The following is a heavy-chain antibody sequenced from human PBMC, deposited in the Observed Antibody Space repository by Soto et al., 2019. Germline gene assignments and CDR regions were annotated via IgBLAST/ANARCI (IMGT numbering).Heavy chain of an antibody. CDR1: GGTFSSYS. V-gene: IGHV1-69*13. CDR3: ARDGGRHSGGIDY. CDR2: IIPIFGTA. Sequence: SVKVSCKASGGTFSSYSINWVRQAPGQGLEWMGEIIPIFGTAKYAQKFQGRVTITADESTSTAYMELSSLRSEDTAVYYCARDGGRHSGGIDYWGQGTLVTVSS. J-gene: IGHJ4*02. D-gene: IGHD1-26*01.